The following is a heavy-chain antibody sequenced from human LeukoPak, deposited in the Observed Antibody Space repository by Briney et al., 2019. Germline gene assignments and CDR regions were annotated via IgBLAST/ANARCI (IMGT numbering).Heavy chain of an antibody. Sequence: GGSLRLSCAASGFTFSSYSMNWVRQAPGKGLEWVSSISSSSSYIYYADSVKGRFTISRDNAKNSLYLQMNSLRAEDTAVYYCARGDENYYGSGSQDYWGQGTLVTVSS. D-gene: IGHD3-10*01. V-gene: IGHV3-21*01. CDR2: ISSSSSYI. CDR3: ARGDENYYGSGSQDY. J-gene: IGHJ4*02. CDR1: GFTFSSYS.